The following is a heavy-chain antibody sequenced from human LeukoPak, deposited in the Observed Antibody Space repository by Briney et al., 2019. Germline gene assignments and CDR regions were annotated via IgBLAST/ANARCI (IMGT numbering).Heavy chain of an antibody. CDR1: GFTFSSYA. D-gene: IGHD5-24*01. CDR3: ARDDYNRH. J-gene: IGHJ4*02. V-gene: IGHV3-23*01. Sequence: GGSLRLPCAASGFTFSSYAMTWVRQAPGKGLEWVSSISGSGGSTSYAVSVKGRFTISRDNSKNTLYLQMNSLRAEDTAVYYCARDDYNRHWGQGTLVTVSS. CDR2: ISGSGGST.